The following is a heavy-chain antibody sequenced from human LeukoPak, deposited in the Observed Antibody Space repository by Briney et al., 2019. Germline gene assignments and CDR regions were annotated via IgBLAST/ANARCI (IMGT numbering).Heavy chain of an antibody. D-gene: IGHD6-19*01. CDR1: GGSIRSSDDY. V-gene: IGHV4-39*02. J-gene: IGHJ4*02. CDR2: IYHTGST. Sequence: SETLSLTCSVSGGSIRSSDDYWGFVRQSPGKGLEWIGSIYHTGSTYYNPSLKSRVTISLDASNKQFSLRLSSVTAADTAVYYCARGSHPVTGTLGGYFDPWGQGTLVTVSS. CDR3: ARGSHPVTGTLGGYFDP.